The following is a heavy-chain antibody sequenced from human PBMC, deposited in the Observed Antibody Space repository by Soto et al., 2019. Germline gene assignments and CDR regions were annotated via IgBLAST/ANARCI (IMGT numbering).Heavy chain of an antibody. V-gene: IGHV3-30*18. Sequence: QVQLVESGGGVVQPGRSLRLSCAASGFTFSSYGMHWVRQAPGKGLEWVALISYDGSNKYYADSVKGRFTISRDNSKNTLYRQMNSLRTADTAVYYCAKDLGHGGRGAFDIWGQGKMVTVSS. CDR2: ISYDGSNK. CDR1: GFTFSSYG. D-gene: IGHD7-27*01. J-gene: IGHJ3*02. CDR3: AKDLGHGGRGAFDI.